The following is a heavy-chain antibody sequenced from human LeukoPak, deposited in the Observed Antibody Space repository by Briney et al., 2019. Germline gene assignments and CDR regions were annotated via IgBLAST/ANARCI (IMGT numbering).Heavy chain of an antibody. CDR2: IYYSGST. Sequence: SETLSLTCTVSGGSISSSSYYWGWIRQPPGKGLEWIGSIYYSGSTYYNPSLKSRVTISVDTSKNQFSLKLSSVTAADTAVYYCARTNYDILTGYYSSTNFDYWGQGTLVTVSS. J-gene: IGHJ4*02. CDR3: ARTNYDILTGYYSSTNFDY. V-gene: IGHV4-39*07. D-gene: IGHD3-9*01. CDR1: GGSISSSSYY.